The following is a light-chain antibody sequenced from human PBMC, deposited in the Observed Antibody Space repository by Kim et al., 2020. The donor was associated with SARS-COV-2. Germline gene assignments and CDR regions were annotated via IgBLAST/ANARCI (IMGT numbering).Light chain of an antibody. V-gene: IGLV3-21*04. CDR1: NIGSKS. J-gene: IGLJ3*02. CDR3: QVWDSSSDHRV. CDR2: YDS. Sequence: SYELTQPPSVSVAPGKTARITCGGNNIGSKSVHWYQQKPGQAPVLVIYYDSDRPSGIPERFSGSNSGNTATLTISRVEAWDEADYYCQVWDSSSDHRVFG.